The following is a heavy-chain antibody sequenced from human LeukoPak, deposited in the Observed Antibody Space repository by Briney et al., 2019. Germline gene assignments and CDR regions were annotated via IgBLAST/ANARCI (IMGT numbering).Heavy chain of an antibody. CDR3: ASHSYSSSFDN. Sequence: GESLKISCKASGYSFRNQWIGWVRQMPGKGLEWMGIIYPADSDTRYRPSFQGQVTISVDKSITTAYLQWSSLKASDTAIYYCASHSYSSSFDNWGQGTLVTVSS. J-gene: IGHJ4*02. D-gene: IGHD6-13*01. V-gene: IGHV5-51*01. CDR1: GYSFRNQW. CDR2: IYPADSDT.